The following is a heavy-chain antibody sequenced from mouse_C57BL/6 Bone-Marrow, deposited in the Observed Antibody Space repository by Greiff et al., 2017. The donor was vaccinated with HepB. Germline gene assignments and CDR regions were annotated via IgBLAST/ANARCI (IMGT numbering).Heavy chain of an antibody. D-gene: IGHD4-1*01. J-gene: IGHJ1*03. CDR1: GCTFTSYW. CDR2: IYPGNSDT. CDR3: LGNFSIRYFDV. V-gene: IGHV1-5*01. Sequence: VQLQQSGTVLARPGASVKMSCKTSGCTFTSYWMHWVKQRPGQGLGWIGAIYPGNSDTSYNQKFKGKAKLTAVTSASTAYMELSSLTNEDSAVYYCLGNFSIRYFDVWGTGTTVTVSS.